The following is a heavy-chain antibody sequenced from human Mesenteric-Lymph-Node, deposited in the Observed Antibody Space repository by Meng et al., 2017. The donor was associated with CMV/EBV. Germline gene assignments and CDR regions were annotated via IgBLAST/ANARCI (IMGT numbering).Heavy chain of an antibody. CDR3: ARGDYYDSSGYDY. D-gene: IGHD3-22*01. Sequence: SETLSLTCSVSGGSISVRNYYWAWIRQPPGKGLEWIASIYYSGITYYSPSLTSRVTISIDTSKNQFSLKLSSVTAADTAVYYCARGDYYDSSGYDYWGQGTLVTVSS. CDR1: GGSISVRNYY. V-gene: IGHV4-39*07. CDR2: IYYSGIT. J-gene: IGHJ4*02.